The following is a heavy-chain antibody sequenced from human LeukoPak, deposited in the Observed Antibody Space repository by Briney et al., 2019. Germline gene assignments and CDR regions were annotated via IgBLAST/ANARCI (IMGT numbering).Heavy chain of an antibody. CDR2: ISYDGNDK. V-gene: IGHV3-30*07. CDR1: GFTFSHFA. Sequence: WSLRLSCAASGFTFSHFAMHWLRQAPGKGLEWVTVISYDGNDKYYADSVKGRFTISRDNSKNTLYLQMNSLRAEDTAVYYCAKEPPVSDDIDYWGQGTLVTVSS. J-gene: IGHJ4*02. D-gene: IGHD3-22*01. CDR3: AKEPPVSDDIDY.